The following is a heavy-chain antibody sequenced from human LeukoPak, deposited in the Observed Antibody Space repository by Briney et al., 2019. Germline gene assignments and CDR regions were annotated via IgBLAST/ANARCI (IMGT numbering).Heavy chain of an antibody. CDR3: AKGARGDTVTSIVGLNWFDP. Sequence: GGSLRLSCAASGFTFSTYWMTWVRQAPGKGLEWVAVISYDGSHKYYADSVKGRFSISRDNSKNTLYLQMNSLRADDTAVYYCAKGARGDTVTSIVGLNWFDPWGQGTLVTVSS. CDR1: GFTFSTYW. V-gene: IGHV3-30*18. D-gene: IGHD4-17*01. J-gene: IGHJ5*02. CDR2: ISYDGSHK.